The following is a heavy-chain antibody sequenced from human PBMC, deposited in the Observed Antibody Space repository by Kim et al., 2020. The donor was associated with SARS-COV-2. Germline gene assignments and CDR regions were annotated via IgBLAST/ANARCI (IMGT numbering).Heavy chain of an antibody. CDR1: GYSFTSYW. J-gene: IGHJ5*02. V-gene: IGHV5-10-1*01. Sequence: GESLKISCKGSGYSFTSYWISWVRQMPGKGLEWMGRIDPSDSYTNYSPSFQGHVTISADKSISTAYLQWSSLKASDTAMYYCARRKRFPYSSSWDHWFDPWGQGTLVTVSS. CDR3: ARRKRFPYSSSWDHWFDP. CDR2: IDPSDSYT. D-gene: IGHD6-13*01.